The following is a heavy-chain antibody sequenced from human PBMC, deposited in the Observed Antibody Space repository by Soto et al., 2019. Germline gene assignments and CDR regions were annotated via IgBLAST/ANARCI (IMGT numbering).Heavy chain of an antibody. D-gene: IGHD3-22*01. CDR1: GGSISSYY. CDR3: ARSVGGYDRSGYYYYFDY. V-gene: IGHV4-59*01. J-gene: IGHJ4*02. Sequence: SETLSLTCTVAGGSISSYYCSWILQPPVKGLEWIGYIYYSGSTNYNPSLKSRVTISVDTSKNTFSMKLSSVNAADTAVYYCARSVGGYDRSGYYYYFDYWGQGTLVTVSS. CDR2: IYYSGST.